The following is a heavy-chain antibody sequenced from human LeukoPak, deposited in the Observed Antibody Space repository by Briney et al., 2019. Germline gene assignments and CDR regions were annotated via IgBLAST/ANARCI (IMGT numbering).Heavy chain of an antibody. Sequence: PGGSLRLSCAASGFTFSTYGIHWVRQAPGKGLEWVAVISYDGGNRYYTDSVKGRFTISRDNSKNTLYLQMNYLRAEDTAVYYCGKDRWGTAMARNTDYYYYYGMDVWGRGTTVTVSS. CDR3: GKDRWGTAMARNTDYYYYYGMDV. CDR2: ISYDGGNR. V-gene: IGHV3-30*18. J-gene: IGHJ6*02. CDR1: GFTFSTYG. D-gene: IGHD5-18*01.